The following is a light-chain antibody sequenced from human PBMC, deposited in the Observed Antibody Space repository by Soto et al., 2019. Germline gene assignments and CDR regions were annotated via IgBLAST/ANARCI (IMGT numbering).Light chain of an antibody. V-gene: IGKV3-15*01. CDR1: QSVSSN. CDR3: QQDNNWAPVT. Sequence: EIVMTQSPATLSVSPGERATLSCRASQSVSSNLAWYQQKPGQAPRLLIYGASTRATGTPARFSGSGSGKGFTLTISRQPAEDFAVYSRQQDNNWAPVTFGQGKTLDSK. J-gene: IGKJ5*01. CDR2: GAS.